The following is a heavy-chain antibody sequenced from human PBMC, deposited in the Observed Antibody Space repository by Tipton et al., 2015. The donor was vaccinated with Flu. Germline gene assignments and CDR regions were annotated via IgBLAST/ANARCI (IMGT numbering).Heavy chain of an antibody. CDR2: IFHSGNT. D-gene: IGHD4-11*01. Sequence: LRLSCTVSGGSISSYYWGWIRQPPGKGLEWIGNIFHSGNTYHNPSLKSRVTISVDTSKNQFSLKLSSVTAADTAVYYCARRDYSNYVSEPKNWFDPWGQGALVTVSS. J-gene: IGHJ5*02. V-gene: IGHV4-59*08. CDR3: ARRDYSNYVSEPKNWFDP. CDR1: GGSISSYY.